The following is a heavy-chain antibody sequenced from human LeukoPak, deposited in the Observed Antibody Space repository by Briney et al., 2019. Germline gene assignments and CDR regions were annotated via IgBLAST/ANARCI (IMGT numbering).Heavy chain of an antibody. V-gene: IGHV3-21*01. D-gene: IGHD1-26*01. CDR2: ISSSSSYI. CDR3: ARVMSGSSSGGDY. J-gene: IGHJ4*02. CDR1: GFTFSSYS. Sequence: GGSLRLSCAASGFTFSSYSMNWVRQAPGKGLEWVSSISSSSSYIYYADSVKGRFTISRDNAKNSPYLQMNSLRAEDTAVYYCARVMSGSSSGGDYWGQGTLVTVSS.